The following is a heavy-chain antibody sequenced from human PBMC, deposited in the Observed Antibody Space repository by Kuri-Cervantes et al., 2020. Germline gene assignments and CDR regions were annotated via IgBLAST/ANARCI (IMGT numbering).Heavy chain of an antibody. CDR1: GYTFTSYG. Sequence: ASVKVSCKASGYTFTSYGISWVRQAPGQGLEWMGWISAYNGDTNYAQKLQGRVTMTTDTSTSTAYMELRSLRSDDTAVYYCARVGGHDDYGDYLGDFQHWGQGTLVTVSS. CDR3: ARVGGHDDYGDYLGDFQH. V-gene: IGHV1-18*01. D-gene: IGHD4-17*01. J-gene: IGHJ1*01. CDR2: ISAYNGDT.